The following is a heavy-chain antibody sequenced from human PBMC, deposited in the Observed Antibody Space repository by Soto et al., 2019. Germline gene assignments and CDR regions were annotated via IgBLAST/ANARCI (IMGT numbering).Heavy chain of an antibody. CDR3: ARNSGYPSHHFDY. J-gene: IGHJ4*02. V-gene: IGHV4-39*01. CDR1: GGSISSSSYY. Sequence: SETLSLTCTVSGGSISSSSYYWGWIRQPPGKGLEWIGSIYYSGSTYYNPSLKSRVTISVDTSKNQFSLKLSSVTAADTAVYYCARNSGYPSHHFDYWGQGTLVTVSS. CDR2: IYYSGST. D-gene: IGHD5-12*01.